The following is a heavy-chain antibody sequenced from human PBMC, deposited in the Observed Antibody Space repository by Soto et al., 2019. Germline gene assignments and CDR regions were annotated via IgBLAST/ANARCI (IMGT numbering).Heavy chain of an antibody. V-gene: IGHV3-30*18. CDR1: GFTFRNYG. D-gene: IGHD3-22*01. Sequence: PGGSLRLSCVASGFTFRNYGIHWVRQAPGKGLEWVAVISYDGSHKYYADSVKGRFSISRDSSKNTVYLQMNSLRADDTAVYYCANLWGDNSRYYSGPVFDYWGQGTLVTVSS. J-gene: IGHJ4*02. CDR2: ISYDGSHK. CDR3: ANLWGDNSRYYSGPVFDY.